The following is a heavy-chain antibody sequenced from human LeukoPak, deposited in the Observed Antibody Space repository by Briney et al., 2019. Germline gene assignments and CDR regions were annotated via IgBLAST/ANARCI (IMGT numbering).Heavy chain of an antibody. V-gene: IGHV1-2*02. CDR2: INPNSGGT. Sequence: ASVKASCKASGYTFTGYYMHWVRQAPGQGLEWMGWINPNSGGTNYAQKFQGRVTMTRDTSISTAYMELSRLRSDDTAVYYCARAIQGNYGSGDFDYWGQGTLVTVSS. CDR3: ARAIQGNYGSGDFDY. J-gene: IGHJ4*02. CDR1: GYTFTGYY. D-gene: IGHD3-10*01.